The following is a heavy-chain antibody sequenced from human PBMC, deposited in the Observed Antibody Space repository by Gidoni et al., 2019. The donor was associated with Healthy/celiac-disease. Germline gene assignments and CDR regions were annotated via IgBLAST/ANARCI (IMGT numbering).Heavy chain of an antibody. Sequence: QVQLQESGPGLMKPSGTLSLTCAVSGGSISSNHWWSWVRQPPGKVLDWIGEIYHSGSTNSNPSLKRRITMTVNKAKNQFSLKLSPVTAADTAVYFCTRLRTPLSYCDHWGRGTLVTVSS. CDR1: GGSISSNHW. J-gene: IGHJ2*01. CDR3: TRLRTPLSYCDH. CDR2: IYHSGST. D-gene: IGHD3-16*02. V-gene: IGHV4-4*02.